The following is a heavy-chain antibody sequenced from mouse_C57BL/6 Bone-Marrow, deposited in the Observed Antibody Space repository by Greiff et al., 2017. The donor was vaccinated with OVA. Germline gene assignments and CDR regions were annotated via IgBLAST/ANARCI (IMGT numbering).Heavy chain of an antibody. V-gene: IGHV2-9-1*01. D-gene: IGHD2-2*01. CDR3: ARMDGYDWFAY. CDR1: GFSLTSYA. J-gene: IGHJ3*01. CDR2: IWTGGGT. Sequence: VQLQESGPGLVAPSQSLSITCTVSGFSLTSYAISWVRQPPGKGLEWLGVIWTGGGTNYNSALKSRPSTSKDNSKSQVFLKVNSQQTDETARDYCARMDGYDWFAYWGQGTLVTVSA.